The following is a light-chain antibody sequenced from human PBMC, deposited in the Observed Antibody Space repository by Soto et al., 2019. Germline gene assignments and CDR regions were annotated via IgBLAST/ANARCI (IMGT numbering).Light chain of an antibody. CDR1: QNINSY. J-gene: IGKJ5*01. V-gene: IGKV1-39*01. Sequence: DIQMTQSPSSLSASVGDRVTITCRARQNINSYLNWYQQTPGKAPKFLIYAASNLQGGVPSRFSGSGSGTDFTLTISSLQPEDFATYYCQQSHSTPITFGQGTRLEIK. CDR2: AAS. CDR3: QQSHSTPIT.